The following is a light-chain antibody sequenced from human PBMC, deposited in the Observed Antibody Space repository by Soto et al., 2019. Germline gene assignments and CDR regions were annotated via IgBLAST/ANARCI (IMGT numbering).Light chain of an antibody. CDR3: QVWDSSRDLHV. CDR1: NIESKS. J-gene: IGLJ1*01. Sequence: SYELTQPSSVSVAPGQTARIMCGGNNIESKSVHWYQQKAGQAPVLVVYADDDRPSGIPERFSGSNSGNTATLTITRVEAGDEADYFCQVWDSSRDLHVFGSGTKVTVL. V-gene: IGLV3-21*02. CDR2: ADD.